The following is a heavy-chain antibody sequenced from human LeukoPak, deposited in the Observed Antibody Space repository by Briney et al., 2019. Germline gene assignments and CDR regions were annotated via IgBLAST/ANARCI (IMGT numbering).Heavy chain of an antibody. CDR3: ARDSRYNEYYYYGMDV. J-gene: IGHJ6*02. V-gene: IGHV4-4*02. CDR2: IHYSGST. CDR1: GGSISSNNW. Sequence: SGTLSLTCAVSGGSISSNNWWSWVRQSPGKGLEWIGEIHYSGSTNYNPSLKSRVTISVDKSKSQFSLNLSSVTAADTAVYYCARDSRYNEYYYYGMDVRGQGTTVTVS. D-gene: IGHD2/OR15-2a*01.